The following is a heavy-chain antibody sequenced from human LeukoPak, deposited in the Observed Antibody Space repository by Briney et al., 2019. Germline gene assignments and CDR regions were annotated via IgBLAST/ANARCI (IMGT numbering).Heavy chain of an antibody. CDR3: ARSSMVPEPRWVWFDP. Sequence: SVKVSCKASGGTFSSYAISWVRQAPGQGLEWMGGIIPIFGTANYAQKFQGRVTITADESTSTAYMELSSLRSEDTAVYYCARSSMVPEPRWVWFDPWGQGTLVTVSS. V-gene: IGHV1-69*13. CDR2: IIPIFGTA. J-gene: IGHJ5*02. D-gene: IGHD2-2*01. CDR1: GGTFSSYA.